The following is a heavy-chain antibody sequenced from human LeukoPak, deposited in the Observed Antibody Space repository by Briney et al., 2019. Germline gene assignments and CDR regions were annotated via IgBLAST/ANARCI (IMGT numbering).Heavy chain of an antibody. J-gene: IGHJ4*02. CDR1: GFTLSSYA. CDR2: ISGSGGST. Sequence: GGSLTLSCAASGFTLSSYAMSWVRQAPGEGLEWVSAISGSGGSTYYADSVKGRFTISRDNSKNTLYLQMNSLRAEDTAIYYCAKDHPMIVVLGYFDYWGQGTLVTVSS. CDR3: AKDHPMIVVLGYFDY. D-gene: IGHD3-22*01. V-gene: IGHV3-23*01.